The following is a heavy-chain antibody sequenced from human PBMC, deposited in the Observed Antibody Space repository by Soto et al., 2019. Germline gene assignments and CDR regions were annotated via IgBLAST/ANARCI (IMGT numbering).Heavy chain of an antibody. CDR3: TTDFIVGAEVAFDI. CDR2: IKSKTDGGTT. D-gene: IGHD1-26*01. V-gene: IGHV3-15*07. Sequence: EVQLVESGGGLVKPGGSLRLSCAASGFTFSNAWMNWVRQAPGKGLEWVGRIKSKTDGGTTDYAAPVKGRFTISRDDSKNTLYLQMNSLKTEDIAVYYCTTDFIVGAEVAFDIWGQGTMVTVSS. CDR1: GFTFSNAW. J-gene: IGHJ3*02.